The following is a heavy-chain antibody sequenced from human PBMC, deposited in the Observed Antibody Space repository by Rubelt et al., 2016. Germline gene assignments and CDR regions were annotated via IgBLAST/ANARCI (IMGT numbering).Heavy chain of an antibody. J-gene: IGHJ4*02. CDR3: ARDLALGELDY. V-gene: IGHV1-3*01. CDR2: ISAYNGNT. D-gene: IGHD3-16*01. Sequence: QVQLVQSGAEVKKPGASVKVSCKASGYTFTSYAMHWVRQAPGQRLEWMGWISAYNGNTNYAQKLQGRVTMTTDTSTGTAYMELRSLRSDDTAVYYCARDLALGELDYWGQGTLVTVSS. CDR1: GYTFTSYA.